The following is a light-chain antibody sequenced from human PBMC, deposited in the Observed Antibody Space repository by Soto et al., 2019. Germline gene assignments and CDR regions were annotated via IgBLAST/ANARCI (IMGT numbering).Light chain of an antibody. J-gene: IGKJ1*01. Sequence: DIVMTQSPDSLAVSLGARATINCKSSQSVLYSSNNKNYLAWYQQKPGQPPQLLISWASTRESGVPDRFSGSGSGTDFTLTITSLQAEEVAVYDCQQCYGLPWTCGQGTKVEIK. CDR1: QSVLYSSNNKNY. CDR3: QQCYGLPWT. V-gene: IGKV4-1*01. CDR2: WAS.